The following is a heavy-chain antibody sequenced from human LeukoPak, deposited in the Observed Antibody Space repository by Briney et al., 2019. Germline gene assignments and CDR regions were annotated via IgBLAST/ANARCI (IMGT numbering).Heavy chain of an antibody. CDR3: ARARGITYKFDP. CDR2: IIPIFGTA. V-gene: IGHV1-69*05. D-gene: IGHD3-10*01. J-gene: IGHJ5*02. CDR1: GGTFSSYA. Sequence: SVKVSCKASGGTFSSYAISWVRQAPGQGLEWMGGIIPIFGTANYAQKFQGRVTITTDESTSTAYMELSSLRSEDTAVYYCARARGITYKFDPWGQGTLVTVSS.